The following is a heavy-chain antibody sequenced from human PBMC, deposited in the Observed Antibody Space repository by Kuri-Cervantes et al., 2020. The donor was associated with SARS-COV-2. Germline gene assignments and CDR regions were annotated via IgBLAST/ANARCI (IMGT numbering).Heavy chain of an antibody. CDR3: ARSAARPSLDY. CDR1: GFTFSDYY. V-gene: IGHV3-66*01. J-gene: IGHJ4*02. Sequence: GESLKISCAASGFTFSDYYMSWIRQAPGKGLEWVSVIYSGGSTYYADSVKGRFTISRDNSKNTLYLQMSSLRAEDTAVYYCARSAARPSLDYWGQGTLVTVSS. D-gene: IGHD6-6*01. CDR2: IYSGGST.